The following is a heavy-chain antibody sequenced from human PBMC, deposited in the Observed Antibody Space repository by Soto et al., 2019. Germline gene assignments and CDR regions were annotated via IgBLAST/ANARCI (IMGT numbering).Heavy chain of an antibody. Sequence: QVQLVESGGGVVQPGGSLRLSCAASGFTFSTYGMHWVRQAPGKGLEWVAVISYDGSNKYYTDSVKGRFTISRDNSKNTLELQKNSLRAEETAVYYCAKAKVEMTIQAGRAAFDIWGQGTMVTVSS. CDR3: AKAKVEMTIQAGRAAFDI. CDR2: ISYDGSNK. V-gene: IGHV3-30*18. CDR1: GFTFSTYG. J-gene: IGHJ3*02. D-gene: IGHD2-2*02.